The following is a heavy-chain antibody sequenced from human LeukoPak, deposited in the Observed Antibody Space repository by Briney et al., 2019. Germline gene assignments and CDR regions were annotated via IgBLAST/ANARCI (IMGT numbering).Heavy chain of an antibody. CDR3: AKDTYYYDSSGYYYRIYFDY. Sequence: GGSLRLSCAASGFTFTSYSMNWVRQAPGKGLEWVSTISGGGGSTYYADSVKGRFTISRDNSKNTLYLQMNSLRAEDTAVYYCAKDTYYYDSSGYYYRIYFDYWGQGTLVTVSS. J-gene: IGHJ4*02. D-gene: IGHD3-22*01. CDR2: ISGGGGST. CDR1: GFTFTSYS. V-gene: IGHV3-23*01.